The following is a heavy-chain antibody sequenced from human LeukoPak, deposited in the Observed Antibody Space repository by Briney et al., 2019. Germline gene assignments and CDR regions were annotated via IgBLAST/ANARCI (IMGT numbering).Heavy chain of an antibody. CDR1: GGSFSGYY. CDR2: INHSGST. J-gene: IGHJ4*02. Sequence: SETLSLTCAVYGGSFSGYYWSWIRQPPGKGLEWIGEINHSGSTNYNPSLKSRVTISVDTSKNQFSLKLSSVTAADTAVYYCARDRVAVTTGSYYFDYWGQGTLVTVSS. CDR3: ARDRVAVTTGSYYFDY. V-gene: IGHV4-34*01. D-gene: IGHD4-17*01.